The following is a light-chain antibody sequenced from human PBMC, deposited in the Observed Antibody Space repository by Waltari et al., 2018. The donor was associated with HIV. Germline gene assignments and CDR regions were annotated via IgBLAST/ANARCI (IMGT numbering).Light chain of an antibody. CDR2: DNN. J-gene: IGLJ2*01. CDR3: GSWDSSLSAVV. V-gene: IGLV1-51*01. CDR1: SSNIGNNY. Sequence: QSVLTQPPSVSAVPGQKVTISCSGSSSNIGNNYVSWYQQLPGTAPKLLIYDNNKRPSGIPDRFPGSKSGTSATLGITGLQTGDEADYYCGSWDSSLSAVVFGGGTKLTVL.